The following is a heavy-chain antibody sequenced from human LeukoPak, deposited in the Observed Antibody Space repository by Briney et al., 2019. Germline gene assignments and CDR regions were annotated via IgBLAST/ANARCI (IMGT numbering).Heavy chain of an antibody. V-gene: IGHV1-24*01. CDR3: ATVDSAGGQLIRYFDY. Sequence: ASVKVSRKVSGYTLTELSMHWVRQAPGKGLEWMGGFDPEDGETIYAQKFQGRVTLTEDTSTDTAYMELSSLRSEDTAVYYCATVDSAGGQLIRYFDYWGQGTLVTVSS. D-gene: IGHD6-13*01. CDR1: GYTLTELS. J-gene: IGHJ4*02. CDR2: FDPEDGET.